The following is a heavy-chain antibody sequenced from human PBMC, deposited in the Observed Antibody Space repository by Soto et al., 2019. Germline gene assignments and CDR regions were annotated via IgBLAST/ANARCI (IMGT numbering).Heavy chain of an antibody. CDR3: ASDRRRFGELSVGYGMDV. V-gene: IGHV3-21*01. Sequence: PGGSLRLSCAASGFTFSSYSMNWVRQAPGKGLEWVSSISSSSSYIYYADSVKGRFTISRDNAKNSLYLQMNSLRAEDTAVYYCASDRRRFGELSVGYGMDVWGQGTTVTV. CDR2: ISSSSSYI. J-gene: IGHJ6*02. CDR1: GFTFSSYS. D-gene: IGHD3-10*01.